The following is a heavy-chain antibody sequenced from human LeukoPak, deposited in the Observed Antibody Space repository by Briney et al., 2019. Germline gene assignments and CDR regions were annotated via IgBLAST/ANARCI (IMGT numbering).Heavy chain of an antibody. V-gene: IGHV3-21*04. CDR2: VSTGSNYI. Sequence: GGSLRLSCTASGFTFSSYSLNWVRQAPGKGLEWVSSVSTGSNYIYYADSVKGRFTISRDNDKNSLYLQMNSLRAEDTAVYYCAKVQLVPSYWFDPWGQGTLVTVSS. CDR1: GFTFSSYS. CDR3: AKVQLVPSYWFDP. J-gene: IGHJ5*02. D-gene: IGHD6-6*01.